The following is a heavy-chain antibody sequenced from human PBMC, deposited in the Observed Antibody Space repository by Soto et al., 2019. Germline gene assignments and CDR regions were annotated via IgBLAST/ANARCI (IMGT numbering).Heavy chain of an antibody. CDR2: IIPIFGTA. V-gene: IGHV1-69*05. J-gene: IGHJ4*02. CDR3: ARTTSGWYGY. D-gene: IGHD6-19*01. Sequence: GASVKVSCKASGGTFSSYAISWVRQAPGQGLEWMGGIIPIFGTANYAQKFQGRVTMTRDTSISTAYMELSRLRSDDTAVYYCARTTSGWYGYWGQGTLVTVSS. CDR1: GGTFSSYA.